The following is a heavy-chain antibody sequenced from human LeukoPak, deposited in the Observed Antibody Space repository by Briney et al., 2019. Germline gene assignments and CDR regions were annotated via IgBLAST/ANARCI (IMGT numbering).Heavy chain of an antibody. CDR3: AKEVVGAPGDY. D-gene: IGHD1-26*01. CDR1: EFTFSSYA. CDR2: ISASGSST. J-gene: IGHJ4*02. Sequence: PGGSLRLSCAASEFTFSSYAMNWVRQAPGKGLEWVSHISASGSSTYYADSVKGRFTISRENSKNTLYLQMNSLRAEDTAVYYCAKEVVGAPGDYWGQGTLVTVSS. V-gene: IGHV3-23*01.